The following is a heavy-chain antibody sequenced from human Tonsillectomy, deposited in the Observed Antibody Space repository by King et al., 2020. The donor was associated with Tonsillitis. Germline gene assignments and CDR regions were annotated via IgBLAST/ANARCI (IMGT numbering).Heavy chain of an antibody. V-gene: IGHV3-7*01. CDR1: GFTFSSYW. D-gene: IGHD3-10*01. J-gene: IGHJ6*02. Sequence: VQLVESGGGLVQPGGSLRLSCAASGFTFSSYWMTWVRQAPGKGLEWVANIKQDGSEKYYVDSVKGRFTISRDNAKNSLYLQMNSLRAEDPAVYYCARDYGYYGMDVWGQGTTVTVSS. CDR2: IKQDGSEK. CDR3: ARDYGYYGMDV.